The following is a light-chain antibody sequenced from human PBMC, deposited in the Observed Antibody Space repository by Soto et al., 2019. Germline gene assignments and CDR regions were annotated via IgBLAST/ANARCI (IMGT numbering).Light chain of an antibody. V-gene: IGKV1-9*01. CDR1: QAISSH. CDR2: GAS. CDR3: HQYDNRPFT. Sequence: DIQLTQSPSFLSASVGGRVTITCRASQAISSHLAWYQQKPGKAPNLLIYGASTLQSGVPSRFSGSGSGTQFTLTISSLQPEDFATYYCHQYDNRPFTFGLGTKLEIK. J-gene: IGKJ2*01.